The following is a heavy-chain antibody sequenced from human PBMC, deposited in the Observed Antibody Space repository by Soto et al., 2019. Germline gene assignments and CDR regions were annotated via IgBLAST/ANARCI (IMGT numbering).Heavy chain of an antibody. J-gene: IGHJ4*02. CDR2: IWYDGSNK. CDR1: GFTFSSYG. D-gene: IGHD5-18*01. V-gene: IGHV3-33*01. Sequence: QVQLVESGGGVVQPGRSLRLSCAASGFTFSSYGMHWVRQAPGKGLEWVAVIWYDGSNKYYADSVKGRFTISRDNSKNTLYLQMNRLRAEDTAVYYCAREDTAMDDWGQGTLVTVSS. CDR3: AREDTAMDD.